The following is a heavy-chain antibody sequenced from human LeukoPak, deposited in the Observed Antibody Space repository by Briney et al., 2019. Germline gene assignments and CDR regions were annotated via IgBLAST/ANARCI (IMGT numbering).Heavy chain of an antibody. CDR3: AKNGQSGFSFDP. J-gene: IGHJ5*02. V-gene: IGHV4-34*01. D-gene: IGHD3-3*01. CDR1: GGSFSDYY. Sequence: SETLSLTCAVYGGSFSDYYWNWIRQPPGKGLEWIGEINHSGSTNYNPSLKSRVTISADTSKNQFSLKVKSVTAADTAVYYCAKNGQSGFSFDPWGQGTLVTVSS. CDR2: INHSGST.